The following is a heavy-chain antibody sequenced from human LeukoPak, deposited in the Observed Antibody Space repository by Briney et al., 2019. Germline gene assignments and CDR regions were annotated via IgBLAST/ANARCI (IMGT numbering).Heavy chain of an antibody. Sequence: ASVKVSCKASGFTFTSSAMQWVRQARGQRLEWIGWIVVGSGNTNYAQKLQGRVTMTTDTSTSTAYMELRSLRSDDTAVYYCARSYSSSSDPSSWYSYYMDVWGKGTTVTVSS. CDR1: GFTFTSSA. CDR2: IVVGSGNT. V-gene: IGHV1-58*02. D-gene: IGHD6-6*01. CDR3: ARSYSSSSDPSSWYSYYMDV. J-gene: IGHJ6*03.